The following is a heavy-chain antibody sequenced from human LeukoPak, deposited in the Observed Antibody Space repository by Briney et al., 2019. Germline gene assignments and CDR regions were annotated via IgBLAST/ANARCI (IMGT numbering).Heavy chain of an antibody. Sequence: PGGSLRLSCAASGFTFSSYSMNWVRQAPGKGLEWVSSISSSSSYIYYADSVRGRFTISRDNAKNSLYLQMNSLRAEDTAVYYCARAPGLSTYYDILTGYYVAFDIWGQGTMVTVSS. V-gene: IGHV3-21*01. J-gene: IGHJ3*02. CDR1: GFTFSSYS. D-gene: IGHD3-9*01. CDR3: ARAPGLSTYYDILTGYYVAFDI. CDR2: ISSSSSYI.